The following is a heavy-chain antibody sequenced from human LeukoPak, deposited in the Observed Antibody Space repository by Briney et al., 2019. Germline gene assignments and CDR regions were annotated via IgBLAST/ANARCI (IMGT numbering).Heavy chain of an antibody. V-gene: IGHV3-7*01. J-gene: IGHJ4*02. CDR1: GFTFSSYW. D-gene: IGHD2-8*01. Sequence: GGSLGLSCAASGFTFSSYWMSWVRQAPGKGLEWVANIKQDGSEKYYVDSVKGRFTISRDNAKNSLYLQMNSLRAEDTAVYYCARDFLPYYLLFDYWGQGTLATVSS. CDR2: IKQDGSEK. CDR3: ARDFLPYYLLFDY.